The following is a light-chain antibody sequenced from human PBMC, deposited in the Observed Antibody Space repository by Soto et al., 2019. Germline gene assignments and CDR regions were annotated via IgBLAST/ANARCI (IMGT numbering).Light chain of an antibody. CDR3: QQSYSPPYT. V-gene: IGKV1-39*01. CDR1: QSIIGY. J-gene: IGKJ2*01. Sequence: DIQVTQSPSSLSASVGDRVTITCRASQSIIGYLNWYQQKPGKAPKVLIYAASDLQSGVPSRFSGSKSGTDFTLTIRGLQPEDYATYFCQQSYSPPYTFGQGTQVEI. CDR2: AAS.